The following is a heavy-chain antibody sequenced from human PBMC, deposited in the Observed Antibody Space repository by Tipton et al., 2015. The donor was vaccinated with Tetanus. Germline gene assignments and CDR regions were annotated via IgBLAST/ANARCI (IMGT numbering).Heavy chain of an antibody. CDR2: LIPIFGPP. Sequence: QSGPEVKKPGSSVKVSCKTSGGSFSTYFTSWVRQAPGQGLEWMGGLIPIFGPPNYAQKFQSRVTITADKSTNTAYMELTNLTLEGTAMYYCARSQGGTREYYDSAYWGQGTMVAVSS. CDR1: GGSFSTYF. D-gene: IGHD3-3*01. V-gene: IGHV1-69*06. J-gene: IGHJ4*02. CDR3: ARSQGGTREYYDSAY.